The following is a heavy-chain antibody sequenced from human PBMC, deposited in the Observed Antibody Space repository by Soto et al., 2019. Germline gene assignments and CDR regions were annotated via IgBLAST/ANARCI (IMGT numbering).Heavy chain of an antibody. J-gene: IGHJ5*02. CDR1: GGSISSYY. Sequence: PSETLSLTCTVSGGSISSYYWSWIRQPPGKGLEWIGYIYYSGSTNYNPSLKSRVTISVDTSKNQFSLKLSSVTAADTAVYYCAGGIAAAYNWFDPWGQGTLVTVSS. V-gene: IGHV4-59*01. CDR2: IYYSGST. CDR3: AGGIAAAYNWFDP. D-gene: IGHD6-13*01.